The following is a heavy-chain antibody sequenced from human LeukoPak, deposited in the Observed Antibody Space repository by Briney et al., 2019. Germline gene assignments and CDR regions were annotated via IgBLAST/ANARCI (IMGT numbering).Heavy chain of an antibody. CDR3: ARDDVITFGGVTVRGAFDI. V-gene: IGHV3-7*01. Sequence: PGGSLRLSCAASGFTFSSYWMSWVRQAPGKGLEWVANIKQDGSEKYYVDSVKGRFTISRDNSKNTLYLQMNSLRAEDTAVYYCARDDVITFGGVTVRGAFDIWGQGTMVTVSS. J-gene: IGHJ3*02. CDR2: IKQDGSEK. CDR1: GFTFSSYW. D-gene: IGHD3-16*02.